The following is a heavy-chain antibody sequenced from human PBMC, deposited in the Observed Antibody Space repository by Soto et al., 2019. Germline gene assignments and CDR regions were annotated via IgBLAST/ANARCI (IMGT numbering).Heavy chain of an antibody. J-gene: IGHJ6*02. CDR3: ARDPSKKVGATYYYYYGMDV. CDR1: GFTFSSYS. CDR2: ISSSSSTI. D-gene: IGHD1-26*01. Sequence: GGSLRLSCAASGFTFSSYSMNWVRQAPGKGLEWVSYISSSSSTIYYADSVKGRFTISRDNAKNSLYLQMNSLRDEDTAVYYCARDPSKKVGATYYYYYGMDVWGQGTTVTVSS. V-gene: IGHV3-48*02.